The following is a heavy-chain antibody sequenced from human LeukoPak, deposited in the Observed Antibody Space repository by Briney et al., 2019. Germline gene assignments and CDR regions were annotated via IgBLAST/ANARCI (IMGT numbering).Heavy chain of an antibody. Sequence: GGSLRLSCAASGFTFSSYAMQWVRQAPGRWLEWVAVISYDGSNKYYADSVKGRFTISRDNSKNTLYLQMNSLRAEDTAVYYCARDNYDGGGSSFDYWGQGTLVTVSS. D-gene: IGHD3-3*01. CDR1: GFTFSSYA. V-gene: IGHV3-30-3*01. CDR3: ARDNYDGGGSSFDY. CDR2: ISYDGSNK. J-gene: IGHJ4*02.